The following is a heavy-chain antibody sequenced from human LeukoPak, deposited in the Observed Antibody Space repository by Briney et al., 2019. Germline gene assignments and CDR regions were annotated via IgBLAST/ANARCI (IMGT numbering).Heavy chain of an antibody. J-gene: IGHJ4*02. Sequence: SETLSLTCTVSGGSISSYYWSWIRQPPGKGLEWIGYIYYSGSTYYNPSLKSRVTISVDTSKNQFSLKLSSVTAADTAVYYCARGYSGYDIWGQGTLVTVSS. CDR2: IYYSGST. D-gene: IGHD5-12*01. CDR1: GGSISSYY. V-gene: IGHV4-59*12. CDR3: ARGYSGYDI.